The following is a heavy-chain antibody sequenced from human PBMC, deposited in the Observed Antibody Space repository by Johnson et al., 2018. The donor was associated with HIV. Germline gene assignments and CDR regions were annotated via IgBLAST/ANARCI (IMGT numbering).Heavy chain of an antibody. CDR2: IGVSGDST. CDR3: AKDKQWTISDAFDI. J-gene: IGHJ3*02. V-gene: IGHV3-23*04. Sequence: VQLVESGGGLVQPGGSLRLSCAASGFTFSSYVMSWVRQAPGKGLEWVSGIGVSGDSTYYADSVKGRFTISRDNSKNTLYLQMNSLRAEDTAIYYCAKDKQWTISDAFDIWGQGTMVTVSS. D-gene: IGHD3-3*01. CDR1: GFTFSSYV.